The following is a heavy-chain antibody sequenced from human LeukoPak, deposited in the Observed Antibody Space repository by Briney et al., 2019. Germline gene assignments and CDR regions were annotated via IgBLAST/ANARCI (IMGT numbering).Heavy chain of an antibody. J-gene: IGHJ4*02. D-gene: IGHD6-13*01. V-gene: IGHV3-7*01. CDR2: IKHDGSEK. CDR1: GFSFSSYW. CDR3: ARVGTAEGTLEDY. Sequence: GGSLRLSXAASGFSFSSYWMSWVRQPPGKGLEWVANIKHDGSEKYYVDSVKGRFTISRDNAKNSLYLQMNSLRTEDTAMYYCARVGTAEGTLEDYWGQGTLVTVSS.